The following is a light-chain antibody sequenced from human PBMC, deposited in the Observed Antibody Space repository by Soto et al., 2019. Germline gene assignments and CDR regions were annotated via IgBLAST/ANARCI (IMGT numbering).Light chain of an antibody. CDR1: QSISSW. CDR3: QQYNRYSRVWT. Sequence: DIQMTQSPSTLSASVGDRVTITCRASQSISSWLAWYQQKPGKAPKLLIYKASSLESGVPSRFSGSGSGTAFTLTISRLQPDDFATYYCQQYNRYSRVWTVGPGTKVEIK. V-gene: IGKV1-5*03. CDR2: KAS. J-gene: IGKJ1*01.